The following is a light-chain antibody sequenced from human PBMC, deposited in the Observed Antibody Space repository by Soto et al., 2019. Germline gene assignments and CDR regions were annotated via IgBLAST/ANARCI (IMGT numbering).Light chain of an antibody. V-gene: IGLV2-14*01. CDR1: SSDVGGYNY. CDR2: DVS. Sequence: QSALTQPASVSGSPGQSITISCTGTSSDVGGYNYVSWYQQHPGKAPKLMIYDVSNRPSGVSNRFSGSKSGNTASLTISGLQAEAEADYYCSSYTNSSTYVVFGGGTKLTVL. J-gene: IGLJ2*01. CDR3: SSYTNSSTYVV.